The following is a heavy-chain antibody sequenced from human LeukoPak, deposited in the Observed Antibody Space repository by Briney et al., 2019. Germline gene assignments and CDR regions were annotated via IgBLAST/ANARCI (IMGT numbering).Heavy chain of an antibody. CDR3: ARFSPTSGAFDI. Sequence: SETLSLTCSVSGASISSHYWSWIRQPPGKGLEWIGYIYYSGSTNYNPSLESRVTISGDTSKNRLSLKLSSVTAADTAVYYCARFSPTSGAFDIWGQGTMVTVSS. V-gene: IGHV4-59*11. CDR1: GASISSHY. J-gene: IGHJ3*02. CDR2: IYYSGST.